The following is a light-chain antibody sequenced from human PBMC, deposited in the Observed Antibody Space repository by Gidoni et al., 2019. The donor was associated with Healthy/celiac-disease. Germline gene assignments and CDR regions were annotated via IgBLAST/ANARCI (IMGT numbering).Light chain of an antibody. J-gene: IGKJ1*01. V-gene: IGKV1-8*01. Sequence: AIRIPQSPSSLSASTGDRVTITCRASQGISSYLAWYQQKPGKAPKLLIYAASTLQRGVPSRFSGSGSGTDFTLTISCLQSEDFATYYCQQYYSYPRTFGQGTKVEIK. CDR3: QQYYSYPRT. CDR1: QGISSY. CDR2: AAS.